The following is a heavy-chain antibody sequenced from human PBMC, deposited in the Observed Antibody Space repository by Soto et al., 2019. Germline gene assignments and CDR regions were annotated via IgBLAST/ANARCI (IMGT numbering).Heavy chain of an antibody. Sequence: QVQLVQSGAEVKKPGASVKVSCKASGYTFTSYGISWVRQAPGQGLEWMGWISAYNGNTNYAQKLQGRVTMTTDTSTSTDYMELRSLRSYDTAVYYCARDGDILVVVAATPYYFDYWGQGTLVTVSS. J-gene: IGHJ4*02. V-gene: IGHV1-18*01. CDR1: GYTFTSYG. CDR3: ARDGDILVVVAATPYYFDY. CDR2: ISAYNGNT. D-gene: IGHD2-15*01.